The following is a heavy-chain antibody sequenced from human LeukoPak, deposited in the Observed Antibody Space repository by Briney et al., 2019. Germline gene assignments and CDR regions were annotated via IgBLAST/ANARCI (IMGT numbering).Heavy chain of an antibody. D-gene: IGHD2-21*01. J-gene: IGHJ3*02. CDR2: TKQDGSEK. Sequence: PGGSLRLSCEASGFSFRTYWMSWVRQAPGKGLEWVANTKQDGSEKYYVDSVKGRFTISRANAKNSLYLEMTSLRAEDTAVYYCAKHVSGLRAFDIWGQGTMVTVSS. CDR3: AKHVSGLRAFDI. V-gene: IGHV3-7*01. CDR1: GFSFRTYW.